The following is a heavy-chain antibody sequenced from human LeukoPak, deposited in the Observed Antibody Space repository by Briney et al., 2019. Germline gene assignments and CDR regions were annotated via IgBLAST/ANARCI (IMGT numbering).Heavy chain of an antibody. Sequence: SETLSLTCTVSGGSISSGDYYWSWIRQPPRKGLEWIGYIYYSGSTYYNPSLKSRVTISADTSKNQFSLKLSSVTAADTAVYYCARASKHGYGDYYFDYWGQGTLVTVSS. CDR3: ARASKHGYGDYYFDY. J-gene: IGHJ4*02. V-gene: IGHV4-30-4*01. CDR1: GGSISSGDYY. CDR2: IYYSGST. D-gene: IGHD4-17*01.